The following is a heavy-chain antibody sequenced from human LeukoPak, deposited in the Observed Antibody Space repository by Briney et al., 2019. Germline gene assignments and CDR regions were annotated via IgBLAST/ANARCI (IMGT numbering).Heavy chain of an antibody. D-gene: IGHD2-15*01. Sequence: SETLSLTCTVSGDSITTYYWSWIRQPPGKGLEWIGYIHYSGKTNCNPSLKSRVTISADTSKNQFSLKLTSVAAADTAVYYCARYYCPGGSCSHFDYWGQGTLVTVSS. CDR3: ARYYCPGGSCSHFDY. CDR2: IHYSGKT. J-gene: IGHJ4*02. V-gene: IGHV4-59*08. CDR1: GDSITTYY.